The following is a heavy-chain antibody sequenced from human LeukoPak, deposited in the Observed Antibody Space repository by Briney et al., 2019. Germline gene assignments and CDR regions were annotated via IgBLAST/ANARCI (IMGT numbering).Heavy chain of an antibody. V-gene: IGHV5-51*01. D-gene: IGHD2-15*01. CDR1: GYSFTSYW. Sequence: EESLKISCKGSGYSFTSYWIGWVRQMPGKGLEWMGIIYPGDSDTRYSPSFQGQVTISADKSISTAYLQWSSLKASDTAMYYCARHSYCSGGSCHWGDYYYYMDVWGKGTTVTVSS. J-gene: IGHJ6*03. CDR2: IYPGDSDT. CDR3: ARHSYCSGGSCHWGDYYYYMDV.